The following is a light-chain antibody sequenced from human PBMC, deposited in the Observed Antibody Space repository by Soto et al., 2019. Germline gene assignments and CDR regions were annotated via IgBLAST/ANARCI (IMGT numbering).Light chain of an antibody. CDR3: QQRSNWPLT. CDR2: DAS. Sequence: EIVLTQSPATLSLSPGKRATLSCRASQSVSSFLAWYQQKPGQAPRLLIYDASSRATGIPARFSGSGSGTDFTLTISSLEPEDFAVYYCQQRSNWPLTFGGGTKVDIK. CDR1: QSVSSF. J-gene: IGKJ4*01. V-gene: IGKV3-11*01.